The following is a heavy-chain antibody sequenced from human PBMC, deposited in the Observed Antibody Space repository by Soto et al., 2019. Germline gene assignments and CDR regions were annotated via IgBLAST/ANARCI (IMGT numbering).Heavy chain of an antibody. D-gene: IGHD3-3*01. CDR1: GYTFTGYY. J-gene: IGHJ3*02. CDR2: INPTSGGT. V-gene: IGHV1-2*02. Sequence: QVPLVQSGAEVKKPGASVKVSCKASGYTFTGYYMHWVRQAPGQGLEWMGWINPTSGGTNYAQKFQGRVTMTRDTSISTACMELSRLRSDDTAVYYCARAVTIFGVVRAFDICGQGTMVTVSS. CDR3: ARAVTIFGVVRAFDI.